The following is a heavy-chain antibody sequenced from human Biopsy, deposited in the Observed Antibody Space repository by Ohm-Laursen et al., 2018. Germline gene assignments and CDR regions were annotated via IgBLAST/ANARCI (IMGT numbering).Heavy chain of an antibody. CDR2: ISSSGITA. Sequence: SLRLSCSASRFTFSDYFMSWIRQAPGKGLEWVSYISSSGITAHYADSVKGRFTISRDNAQKSLDLQLNSLRAEDTAVYYCVRGRSMDVWGQGTTVTVSS. CDR3: VRGRSMDV. J-gene: IGHJ6*02. CDR1: RFTFSDYF. V-gene: IGHV3-11*04.